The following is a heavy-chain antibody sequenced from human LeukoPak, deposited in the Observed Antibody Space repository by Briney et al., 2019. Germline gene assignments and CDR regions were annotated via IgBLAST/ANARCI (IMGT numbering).Heavy chain of an antibody. J-gene: IGHJ4*02. V-gene: IGHV4-59*01. CDR1: GGSISSYY. D-gene: IGHD5-24*01. CDR2: IYYSGST. Sequence: PSETLSLTCTVSGGSISSYYWSWIRQPPGKGLEWIGYIYYSGSTNYNPSLKSRVTISVDMSKNQFSLKLSSVTAADTAVYYCARFLDDYQLYYFDYWGQGTLVTVSS. CDR3: ARFLDDYQLYYFDY.